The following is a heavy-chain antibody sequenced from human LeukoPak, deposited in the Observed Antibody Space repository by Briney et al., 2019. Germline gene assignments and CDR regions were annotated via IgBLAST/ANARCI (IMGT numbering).Heavy chain of an antibody. J-gene: IGHJ4*02. CDR2: IYTSGST. V-gene: IGHV4-4*07. CDR3: AGVDSSSWYGGNYFDY. D-gene: IGHD6-13*01. Sequence: PSETLSLTCTVSGGSISSYYWSWIRQPAGKGLEWVGRIYTSGSTNYNPSLKSRVTMSVDTSKNQFSLKLSSVTAADTAVYYCAGVDSSSWYGGNYFDYWGQGTLVTVSS. CDR1: GGSISSYY.